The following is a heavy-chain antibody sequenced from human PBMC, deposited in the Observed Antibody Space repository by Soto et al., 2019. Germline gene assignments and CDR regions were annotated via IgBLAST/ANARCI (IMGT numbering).Heavy chain of an antibody. CDR3: ARDFAYFDS. CDR1: GGSFKSGSYS. D-gene: IGHD3-3*01. Sequence: SETLSLTCTVSGGSFKSGSYSWSWIRQPPGKGLAWIGYVYHTGRTSYNPSLKGRVSISMDTSKNQFSLNLDSVTAADTAVYFCARDFAYFDSWGQGTLVTVSS. J-gene: IGHJ4*02. V-gene: IGHV4-61*01. CDR2: VYHTGRT.